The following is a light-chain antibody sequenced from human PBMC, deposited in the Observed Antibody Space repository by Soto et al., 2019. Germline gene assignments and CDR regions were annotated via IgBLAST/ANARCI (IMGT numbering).Light chain of an antibody. CDR3: HPSNSYWR. J-gene: IGKJ1*01. CDR2: DAS. CDR1: QSISSW. Sequence: DIQMTQSSSTLSASGVDRVTITFRDSQSISSWLAWYQQKPGKAPKLLIYDASSLESGVPSRFSGSGSGTEFTLTISSLQPDDFAPYNCHPSNSYWRFAQGT. V-gene: IGKV1-5*01.